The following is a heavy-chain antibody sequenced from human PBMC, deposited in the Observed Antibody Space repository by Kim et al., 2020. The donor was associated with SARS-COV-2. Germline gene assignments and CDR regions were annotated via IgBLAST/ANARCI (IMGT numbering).Heavy chain of an antibody. CDR2: INHSAST. J-gene: IGHJ4*02. CDR1: GGSISGYS. V-gene: IGHV4-34*01. Sequence: SETLSLTCAVYGGSISGYSWSWIRQPPGKGLEWIAEINHSASTNYNPSLNSRVTISVDTSKNQFSLKLSSVTAADTAVYCCARRNDWNPFDYWGQGTLVTVSS. D-gene: IGHD1-1*01. CDR3: ARRNDWNPFDY.